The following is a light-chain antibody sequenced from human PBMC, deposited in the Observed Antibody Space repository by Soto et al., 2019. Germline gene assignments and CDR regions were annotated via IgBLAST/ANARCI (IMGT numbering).Light chain of an antibody. CDR3: QHYGVSPWT. V-gene: IGKV3-11*01. Sequence: EIGLTQSPATLSLSPGDRATLSCRASQSVSRYLAWYQQKPGQAPRLLIHDTSTRATGVPDTFSGSGSGTEFTLTISSLEPEDSAMYYCQHYGVSPWTFGQGTKVEIK. CDR1: QSVSRY. CDR2: DTS. J-gene: IGKJ1*01.